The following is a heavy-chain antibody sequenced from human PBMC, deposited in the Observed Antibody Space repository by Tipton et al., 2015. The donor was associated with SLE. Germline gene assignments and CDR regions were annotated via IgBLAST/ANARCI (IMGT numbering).Heavy chain of an antibody. J-gene: IGHJ5*02. D-gene: IGHD1-20*01. CDR2: INHSGST. V-gene: IGHV4-34*01. CDR1: GGSFSGYY. CDR3: ATAGITGTPGWFDP. Sequence: TLSLTCAVYGGSFSGYYWSWIRQPPGKGLEWIGEINHSGSTNYNPSLKSRLTISVDTSKNQFSLKLSSVTAADTAVYYCATAGITGTPGWFDPWGQGTLVTVSS.